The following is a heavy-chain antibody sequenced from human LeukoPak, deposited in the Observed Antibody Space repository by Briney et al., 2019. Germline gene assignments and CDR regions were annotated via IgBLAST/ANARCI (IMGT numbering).Heavy chain of an antibody. CDR2: INPNSGGT. Sequence: ASVRVSCKASGYTFTGYYMHWVRQAPGQGLEWMGWINPNSGGTNYAQKXQGWVTMTRDTSISTAYMELSRLRSDDTAVYHCARVGDGDSSLYDYWGQGTLVTVSS. J-gene: IGHJ4*02. CDR1: GYTFTGYY. D-gene: IGHD5-24*01. CDR3: ARVGDGDSSLYDY. V-gene: IGHV1-2*04.